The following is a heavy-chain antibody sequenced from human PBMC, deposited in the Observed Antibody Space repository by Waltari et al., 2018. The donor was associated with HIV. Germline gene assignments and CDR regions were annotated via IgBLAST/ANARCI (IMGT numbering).Heavy chain of an antibody. CDR3: VRGGTHP. CDR2: VNPKNGVA. V-gene: IGHV1-2*02. CDR1: GYSFNDYY. Sequence: QEQLVQSGAEVKKPGASVKVSCKASGYSFNDYYIHWIRQAPGQGLESVGWVNPKNGVAHYAQKFEGTVTISSDTSSRTVYMDFRRLTSDDTAVFYCVRGGTHPWGQGTLITVSS. J-gene: IGHJ5*02. D-gene: IGHD1-1*01.